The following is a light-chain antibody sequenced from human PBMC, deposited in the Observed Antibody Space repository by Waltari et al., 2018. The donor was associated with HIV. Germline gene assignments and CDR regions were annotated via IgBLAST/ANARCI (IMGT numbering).Light chain of an antibody. CDR2: GAA. J-gene: IGKJ1*01. Sequence: EIVLTQSPGTLSLSPGERATLSCRASQTITRDFLAWYQQKPGQAPRLPIYGAASRATGIPDRISGSGSGTDFTLTISRLEPEDSAVYYCQQYGRSPWTFGQGTQVQI. V-gene: IGKV3-20*01. CDR3: QQYGRSPWT. CDR1: QTITRDF.